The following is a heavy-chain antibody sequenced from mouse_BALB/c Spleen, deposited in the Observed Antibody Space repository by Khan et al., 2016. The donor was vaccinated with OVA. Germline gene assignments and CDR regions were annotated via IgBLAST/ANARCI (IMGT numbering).Heavy chain of an antibody. CDR2: INTNTGEP. Sequence: QIQLVQSGPELKKPGETVKISCKSSGYTFTNYGMNWVKQAPGKGLKWMGWINTNTGEPTYAEEFKGRFAFSLETSASTAYLQINNLKNEDTATYVSARYGSFNAMDYWGQGTSVTVSS. J-gene: IGHJ4*01. CDR3: ARYGSFNAMDY. V-gene: IGHV9-3*02. CDR1: GYTFTNYG. D-gene: IGHD2-2*01.